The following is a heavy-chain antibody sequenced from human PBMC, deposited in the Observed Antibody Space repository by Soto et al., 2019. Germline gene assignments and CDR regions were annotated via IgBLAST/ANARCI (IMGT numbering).Heavy chain of an antibody. CDR3: ARGGGSYYIAY. J-gene: IGHJ4*02. CDR1: GGPISSGSYS. V-gene: IGHV4-61*01. CDR2: IYHSGTT. Sequence: QLQLQESGPGLVKPSETLSLTCSVSGGPISSGSYSWSWMRQPPGKTLEWIGYIYHSGTTNYNPSPKSRVTISVDTSQNQFSLKLSSVTAADTAMYYCARGGGSYYIAYWGQGTLVTVSS. D-gene: IGHD1-26*01.